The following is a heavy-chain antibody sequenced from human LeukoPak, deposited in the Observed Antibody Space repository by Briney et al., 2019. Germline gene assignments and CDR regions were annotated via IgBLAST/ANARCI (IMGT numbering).Heavy chain of an antibody. D-gene: IGHD6-19*01. CDR3: GKTTTGYSSGRNPAWPVDY. CDR1: GFTFSSYA. Sequence: GGSLRLSCTASGFTFSSYAMYWVRQAPGKGLEWVSGIFGSGGSAHYADSVKGRFTISRDNSQNTVYLQMNRLRAEDTAVYYCGKTTTGYSSGRNPAWPVDYWGQGTLVTVSS. CDR2: IFGSGGSA. V-gene: IGHV3-23*01. J-gene: IGHJ4*02.